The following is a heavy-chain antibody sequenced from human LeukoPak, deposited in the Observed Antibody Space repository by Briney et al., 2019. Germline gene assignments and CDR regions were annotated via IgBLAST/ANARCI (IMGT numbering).Heavy chain of an antibody. CDR1: GFTFSSYA. CDR2: IWYDGSNK. J-gene: IGHJ4*02. V-gene: IGHV3-33*08. Sequence: GRSLRLSCAASGFTFSSYAMHWVRQAPGKGLEWVAVIWYDGSNKYYADSVKGRFTISRDNSKNTLYLQMNSLRAEDTAVYYCPRGSGSSFDYWGQGTLVTVSS. CDR3: PRGSGSSFDY. D-gene: IGHD3-10*01.